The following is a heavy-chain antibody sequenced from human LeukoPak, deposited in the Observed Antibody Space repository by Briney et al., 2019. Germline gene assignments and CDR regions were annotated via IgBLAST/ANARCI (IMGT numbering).Heavy chain of an antibody. V-gene: IGHV3-33*01. D-gene: IGHD3-16*01. CDR2: IWYDGSNK. J-gene: IGHJ4*02. CDR3: AREGGGVLDY. Sequence: GRSLRLSCAASGFTFSSYGMHWVRQAPGKGLEWVAVIWYDGSNKYYADSVKGRFTISRDNSKNTLYLQMNSLRAEDTAVYCFAREGGGVLDYWGQGTLVTVSS. CDR1: GFTFSSYG.